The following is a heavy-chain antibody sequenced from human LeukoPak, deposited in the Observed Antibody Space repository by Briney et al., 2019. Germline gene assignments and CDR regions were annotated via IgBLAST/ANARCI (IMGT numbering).Heavy chain of an antibody. CDR1: GYTFTGYY. Sequence: ASVKVSCKASGYTFTGYYMHWVRQAPGQGLEWMGWINPNSGGTDYAQKFQGRVTMTRDTSISTAYMELSRLRSDDTAVYYCARVKGGGSYYYYYYMDVWGKGTTVTVSS. CDR3: ARVKGGGSYYYYYYMDV. V-gene: IGHV1-2*02. J-gene: IGHJ6*03. D-gene: IGHD4-23*01. CDR2: INPNSGGT.